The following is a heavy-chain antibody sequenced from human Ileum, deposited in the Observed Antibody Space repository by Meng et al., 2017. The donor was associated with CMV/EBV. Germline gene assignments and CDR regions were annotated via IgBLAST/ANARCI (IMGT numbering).Heavy chain of an antibody. Sequence: GSLRLSCTVSGGSISSYYWSWIRQPPGKGLEWIGYIYYSGSTNYNPSLKSRVTISVDTSKNQFSLKLSSVTAADTAVYYCASGHDYGALYGMDVWGQGTTVTVSS. CDR1: GGSISSYY. D-gene: IGHD4-17*01. V-gene: IGHV4-59*08. J-gene: IGHJ6*02. CDR3: ASGHDYGALYGMDV. CDR2: IYYSGST.